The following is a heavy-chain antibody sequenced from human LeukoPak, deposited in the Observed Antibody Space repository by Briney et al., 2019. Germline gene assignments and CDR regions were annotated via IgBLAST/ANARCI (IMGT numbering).Heavy chain of an antibody. D-gene: IGHD5-18*01. Sequence: PGGSLRLSCAASGFTFSSYAMSWVRQAPGKGLEWVSAISGSGGSTYYADSVKGRFTISRDNSKNTLYLQMNSLRAEDTAVYYCAKDSRAVDTAMVNGYYYYGMDVWGQGTTVTVSS. CDR2: ISGSGGST. CDR1: GFTFSSYA. J-gene: IGHJ6*02. V-gene: IGHV3-23*01. CDR3: AKDSRAVDTAMVNGYYYYGMDV.